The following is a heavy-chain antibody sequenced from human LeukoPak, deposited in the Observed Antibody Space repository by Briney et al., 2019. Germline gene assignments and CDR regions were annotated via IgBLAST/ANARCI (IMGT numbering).Heavy chain of an antibody. CDR2: ISGYNGNT. CDR1: GYTFSSYG. Sequence: ASVQISCKTSGYTFSSYGISWLRQAPGQGLEWMGWISGYNGNTNYLQKFQGRVTMTTDTSTSTLHLEVRSLRSDDTAVYYCARDNGHKSVDYWGQGTLVTVSS. V-gene: IGHV1-18*01. D-gene: IGHD2-21*01. CDR3: ARDNGHKSVDY. J-gene: IGHJ4*01.